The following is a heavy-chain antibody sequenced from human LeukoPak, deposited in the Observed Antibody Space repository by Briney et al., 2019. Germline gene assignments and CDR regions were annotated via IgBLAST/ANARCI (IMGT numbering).Heavy chain of an antibody. CDR1: GFTFSSYW. Sequence: GGSLRLSCAASGFTFSSYWMSWVRQAPGKGLEWVANIKQDGSEKYYVDSVKGRFTISRDNAKNSLYLQMNSLRAEDTAVYYCASAYSSSWYYYYYMDVWGKGTTVTVSS. V-gene: IGHV3-7*01. CDR2: IKQDGSEK. CDR3: ASAYSSSWYYYYYMDV. D-gene: IGHD6-13*01. J-gene: IGHJ6*03.